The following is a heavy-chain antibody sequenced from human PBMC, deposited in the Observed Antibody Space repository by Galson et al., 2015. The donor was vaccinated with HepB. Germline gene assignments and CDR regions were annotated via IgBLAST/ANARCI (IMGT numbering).Heavy chain of an antibody. Sequence: SLRLSCAASGFAFSNYWMHWVRQTPGQGLVWVSRLNSAGSTTTYADSVKGRFTISRDNTKNTLYLQMNSLRAEDTAVYYCAQSFDDAFHIWGQGTMVTVSS. CDR2: LNSAGSTT. V-gene: IGHV3-74*01. CDR3: AQSFDDAFHI. J-gene: IGHJ3*02. CDR1: GFAFSNYW.